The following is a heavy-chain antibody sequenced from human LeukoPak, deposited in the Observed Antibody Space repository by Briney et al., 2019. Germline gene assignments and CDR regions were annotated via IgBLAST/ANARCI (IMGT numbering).Heavy chain of an antibody. J-gene: IGHJ5*02. V-gene: IGHV3-15*01. CDR3: TTERKKWLRSYLDWFDP. Sequence: GGSLRLSCAASGFTFSNAWMSWVRQAPGKGLEWVGRIKSKTDGGTTDYAAPVKGRFTISRDDSKNTLYLQMNSLKTEDTAVYYCTTERKKWLRSYLDWFDPWGQGTLVTVSS. CDR1: GFTFSNAW. CDR2: IKSKTDGGTT. D-gene: IGHD5-12*01.